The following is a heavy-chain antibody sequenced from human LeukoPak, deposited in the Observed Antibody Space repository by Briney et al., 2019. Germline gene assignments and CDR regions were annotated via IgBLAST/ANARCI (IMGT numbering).Heavy chain of an antibody. CDR3: ARVWGYYYDSSGYASAEYFQH. CDR2: IYTSGST. V-gene: IGHV4-61*02. CDR1: GGSISSGSYY. J-gene: IGHJ1*01. Sequence: PSETLSLTCTVSGGSISSGSYYWSWIRQPAGKGLEWIGRIYTSGSTNYNPSLKSRVTISVDTSKNQFSLKLSSVTAADTAVYYCARVWGYYYDSSGYASAEYFQHWGQGTLVTVSS. D-gene: IGHD3-22*01.